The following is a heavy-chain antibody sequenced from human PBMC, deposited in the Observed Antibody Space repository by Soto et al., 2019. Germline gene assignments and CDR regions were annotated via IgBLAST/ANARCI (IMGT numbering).Heavy chain of an antibody. CDR2: ISGSGGST. Sequence: GGSLRLSCAASGFTFSSYAMSWVRQAPGKGLEWVSAISGSGGSTYYADSVKGRFTISRDNSKNTLYLQMNSLRAEETAVYYCAKDIDYRVEYYYYYMDVWGKGTTVTVSS. V-gene: IGHV3-23*01. CDR3: AKDIDYRVEYYYYYMDV. CDR1: GFTFSSYA. D-gene: IGHD4-17*01. J-gene: IGHJ6*03.